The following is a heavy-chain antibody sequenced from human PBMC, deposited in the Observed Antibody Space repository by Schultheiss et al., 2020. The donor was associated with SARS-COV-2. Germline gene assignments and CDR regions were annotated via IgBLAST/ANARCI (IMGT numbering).Heavy chain of an antibody. CDR1: GFSVSTSGVG. CDR3: ARIRITDDAFDI. J-gene: IGHJ3*02. CDR2: IDWDDDK. D-gene: IGHD3-16*01. Sequence: SGPTLVKPTQTLTLACSFSGFSVSTSGVGVSWIRHPPGKALEWLVHIDWDDDKFYSTSLKTRLTISKDTSKNQVVLTMTNMDPVDTATYYCARIRITDDAFDIWGQGTMVTVSS. V-gene: IGHV2-70*04.